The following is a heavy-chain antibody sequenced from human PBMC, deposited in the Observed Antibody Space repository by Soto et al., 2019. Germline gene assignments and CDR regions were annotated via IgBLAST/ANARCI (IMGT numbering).Heavy chain of an antibody. CDR1: GCHFTSYG. D-gene: IGHD1-1*01. J-gene: IGHJ5*02. CDR2: ISAYNGNT. CDR3: ARDLQLERHGPGVLFDP. Sequence: QVQLVQSGAEVKKPGASVKVSCKASGCHFTSYGISWVRQAPGQGLEWMGWISAYNGNTNYAQKLQGRVTMTTETSTSTAYMELRSLRSDDTAVYYCARDLQLERHGPGVLFDPGGQGSLVTVCS. V-gene: IGHV1-18*01.